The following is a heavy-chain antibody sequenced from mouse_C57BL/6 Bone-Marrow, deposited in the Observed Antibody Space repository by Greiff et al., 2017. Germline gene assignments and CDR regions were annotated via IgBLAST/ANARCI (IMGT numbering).Heavy chain of an antibody. Sequence: VQLQQSGAELVRPGTSVKMSCQASGYTFTNSWIGWVKQRPGHGLEWIGYIYPGGGYTNYNEKFKGQATLTADKSSSTAYMQFSSLTSEDSAIYYCARSAYYSSWFAYWGQGTLVTVSA. CDR3: ARSAYYSSWFAY. CDR1: GYTFTNSW. CDR2: IYPGGGYT. D-gene: IGHD2-12*01. J-gene: IGHJ3*01. V-gene: IGHV1-63*01.